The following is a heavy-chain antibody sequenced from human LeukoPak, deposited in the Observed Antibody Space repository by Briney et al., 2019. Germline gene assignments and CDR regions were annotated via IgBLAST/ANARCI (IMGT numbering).Heavy chain of an antibody. Sequence: GASVKVSWKASGGTFSSYAISWVRQAPGQGLEWMGGIIPIFGTANYAQKFQGRVTITADESTSTAYMELSSLRSEDTAVYYCAREGMVYYDFWSGYKTPYYFDYWGQGTLVTVSS. CDR2: IIPIFGTA. V-gene: IGHV1-69*13. CDR3: AREGMVYYDFWSGYKTPYYFDY. CDR1: GGTFSSYA. D-gene: IGHD3-3*01. J-gene: IGHJ4*02.